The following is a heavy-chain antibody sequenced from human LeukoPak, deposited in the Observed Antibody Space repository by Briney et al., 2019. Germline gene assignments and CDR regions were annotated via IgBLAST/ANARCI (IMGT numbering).Heavy chain of an antibody. CDR1: GFTFSSYS. D-gene: IGHD2-2*01. Sequence: PGGSLRLPCAASGFTFSSYSMNWVRQAPGKGLEWVSSISSSSSYTYYADSVKGRFTISRDNAKNSLYLQMNSLRAEDTAVYYCARRYCSSTSCSRTSDAFDIWGQGTMVTVSS. CDR2: ISSSSSYT. CDR3: ARRYCSSTSCSRTSDAFDI. V-gene: IGHV3-21*01. J-gene: IGHJ3*02.